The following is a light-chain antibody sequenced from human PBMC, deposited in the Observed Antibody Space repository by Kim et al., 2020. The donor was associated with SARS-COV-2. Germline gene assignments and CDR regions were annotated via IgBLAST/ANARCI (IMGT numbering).Light chain of an antibody. CDR2: AAS. J-gene: IGKJ2*01. CDR1: QSTSGY. V-gene: IGKV1-39*01. Sequence: ASVGDRVTITCRASQSTSGYLDWYQQNPGKAPNLLIYAASNLQSGVPSRFSGSRSETTFTLTISGLQPEDSATYYCQQTYNAPWTFGQGTKLEI. CDR3: QQTYNAPWT.